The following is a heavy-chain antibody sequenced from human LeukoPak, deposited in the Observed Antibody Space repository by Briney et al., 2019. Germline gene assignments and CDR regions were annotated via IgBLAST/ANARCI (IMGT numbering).Heavy chain of an antibody. V-gene: IGHV4-30-2*01. CDR3: ARGRIFTHIVVVPAATWFDP. D-gene: IGHD2-2*01. CDR2: IYHSGST. Sequence: SQTLSLTCAVSGGSISSGGYSWSWIRQPPGKGLEWIGYIYHSGSTYYNPSLKSRVTISVDTSKNQFSLKLSSVTAADTAVYYCARGRIFTHIVVVPAATWFDPWGQGTLVTVSS. CDR1: GGSISSGGYS. J-gene: IGHJ5*02.